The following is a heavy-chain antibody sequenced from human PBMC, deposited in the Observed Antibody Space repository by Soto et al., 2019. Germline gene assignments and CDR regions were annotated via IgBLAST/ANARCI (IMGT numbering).Heavy chain of an antibody. CDR1: GFSLNSYG. J-gene: IGHJ4*02. D-gene: IGHD3-22*01. CDR2: ISYDGNNI. V-gene: IGHV3-30*03. Sequence: GGSLRLSCAASGFSLNSYGVPWVRQAPGKALEWVAVISYDGNNIYYGDSVQGRFTISRDNSKNTIYLQMNSLRAEDTAVYYCARDRGYYDSSGYFDYWGQGSLVTVTS. CDR3: ARDRGYYDSSGYFDY.